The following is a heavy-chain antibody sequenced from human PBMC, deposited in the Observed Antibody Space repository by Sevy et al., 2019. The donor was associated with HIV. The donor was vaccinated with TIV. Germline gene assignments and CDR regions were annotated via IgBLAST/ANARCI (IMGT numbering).Heavy chain of an antibody. V-gene: IGHV3-11*01. CDR1: GFTFSDYY. Sequence: GGSLRLSCAASGFTFSDYYMSWIRQAPGKGLEWLSYISTSGNTISYADSVRGRFTIFRDNAKNSLYLQMDSLRADDTAVYYCTRGVITGTHHFDHWGQGTLVTVSS. J-gene: IGHJ4*02. CDR2: ISTSGNTI. D-gene: IGHD1-7*01. CDR3: TRGVITGTHHFDH.